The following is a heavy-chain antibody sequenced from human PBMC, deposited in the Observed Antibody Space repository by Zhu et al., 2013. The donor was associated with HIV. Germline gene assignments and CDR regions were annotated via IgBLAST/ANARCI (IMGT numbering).Heavy chain of an antibody. V-gene: IGHV3-30-3*01. Sequence: VQLVESGGGVVQPGRSLRLSCAASGFTFSSYAMHWVRQAPGKGLEWVAVISYDGSNKYYADSVKGRFTISRDNSKNTLYLQMNSLRAEDTAVYYCARDVFHGFDIWGPKGQWSPSLQ. CDR2: ISYDGSNK. CDR1: GFTFSSYA. CDR3: ARDVFHGFDI. J-gene: IGHJ3*02.